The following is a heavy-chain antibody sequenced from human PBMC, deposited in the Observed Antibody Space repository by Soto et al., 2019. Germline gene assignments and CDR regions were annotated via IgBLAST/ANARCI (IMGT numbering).Heavy chain of an antibody. V-gene: IGHV2-5*02. CDR1: GFSLSISGVG. Sequence: QITLKESGPTLVKPTQTLTLTCTFSGFSLSISGVGVGWIRQPPGKALEWLALIYWDDDKRYSPSLKSRLTITKDTSKNQVVLTMTNMDPVDTATYYCAHWTTQMPCFDYWGQGTLVTVSS. D-gene: IGHD2-15*01. CDR3: AHWTTQMPCFDY. CDR2: IYWDDDK. J-gene: IGHJ4*02.